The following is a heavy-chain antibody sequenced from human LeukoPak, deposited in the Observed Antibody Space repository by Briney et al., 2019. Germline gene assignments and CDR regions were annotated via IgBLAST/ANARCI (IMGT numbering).Heavy chain of an antibody. CDR1: GFTFSSYA. CDR2: ISGSGGST. V-gene: IGHV3-23*01. Sequence: GGSLRLSCAASGFTFSSYAVSWVRQAPGKGLEWVSAISGSGGSTYYADSVKGRFTISRDNSKNTLYLQMNSLRAEDTAVYYCAKDPRRYQLRSSFDYWGQGTLVTVSS. CDR3: AKDPRRYQLRSSFDY. J-gene: IGHJ4*02. D-gene: IGHD2-2*01.